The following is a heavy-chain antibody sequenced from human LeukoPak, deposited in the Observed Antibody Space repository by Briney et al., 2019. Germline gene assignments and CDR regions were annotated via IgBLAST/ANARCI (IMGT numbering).Heavy chain of an antibody. CDR3: AKDAGSWYYFDY. CDR2: ISGSGGST. V-gene: IGHV3-23*01. CDR1: GFTASDYY. J-gene: IGHJ4*02. Sequence: GGSLRLSCAASGFTASDYYMTWVRQAPGKGLEWVSAISGSGGSTYYADSVKGRFTISRDNSKNTLYLQMNSLRAEDTAVYYCAKDAGSWYYFDYWGQGTLVTVSS. D-gene: IGHD6-13*01.